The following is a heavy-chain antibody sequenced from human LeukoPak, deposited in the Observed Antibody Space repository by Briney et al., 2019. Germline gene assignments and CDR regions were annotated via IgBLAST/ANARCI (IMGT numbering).Heavy chain of an antibody. CDR3: GRGVGLGLDY. D-gene: IGHD3/OR15-3a*01. J-gene: IGHJ4*02. Sequence: SETLSLTCAVYGGSFSGYYWSWIRQPPGKGLEWIGEINHSGSTNYNPSLKSRVTISVDTSKNQFSLKLSSVTAADTAVYYCGRGVGLGLDYWGQGTLVTVSS. V-gene: IGHV4-34*01. CDR2: INHSGST. CDR1: GGSFSGYY.